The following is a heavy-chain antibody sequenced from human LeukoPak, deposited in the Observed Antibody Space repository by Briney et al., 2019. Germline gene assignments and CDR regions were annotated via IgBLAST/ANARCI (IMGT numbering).Heavy chain of an antibody. CDR2: ITDNGNKR. V-gene: IGHV3-11*04. CDR3: ARALYDATGYYYVGFDY. CDR1: GFTFSDYY. J-gene: IGHJ4*02. Sequence: GGSLRLSCAASGFTFSDYYMSWIRQAPGKGLEWVSYITDNGNKRYYADSVKGRFTISRDNAKNSLYLHMNSLRAEDTGVYYCARALYDATGYYYVGFDYWGQGALVTVSS. D-gene: IGHD3-22*01.